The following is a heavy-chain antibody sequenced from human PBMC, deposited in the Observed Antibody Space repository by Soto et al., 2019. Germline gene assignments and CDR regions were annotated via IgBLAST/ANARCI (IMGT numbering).Heavy chain of an antibody. CDR1: GGTFSSYA. Sequence: QVQVVQSGAEVKKPGSSVKVSRKASGGTFSSYAISWVRQAPGQGLEWMGGIIPIFGTANYPQKFRGRVTIIADESTSTAYMELSSLRSDDTAVYYCAARRYCSGGSCPDYFDYWGQGTLVTVSS. J-gene: IGHJ4*02. CDR2: IIPIFGTA. CDR3: AARRYCSGGSCPDYFDY. V-gene: IGHV1-69*01. D-gene: IGHD2-15*01.